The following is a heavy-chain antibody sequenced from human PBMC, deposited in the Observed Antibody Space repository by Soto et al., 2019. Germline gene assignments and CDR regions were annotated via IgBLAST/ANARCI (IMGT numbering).Heavy chain of an antibody. V-gene: IGHV3-74*01. J-gene: IGHJ4*02. Sequence: EVQLVESGGGLVQPGGSLRLSCAASGFTFSSYWMHWVRQAPGKGLVWVSGINGDGSTATYAHSVKGRFIISRDNAKNMLYLQMNSLTAEDTAVYYCARPRYDGSGTPFDHWGQGTLVTVSS. CDR3: ARPRYDGSGTPFDH. D-gene: IGHD3-22*01. CDR1: GFTFSSYW. CDR2: INGDGSTA.